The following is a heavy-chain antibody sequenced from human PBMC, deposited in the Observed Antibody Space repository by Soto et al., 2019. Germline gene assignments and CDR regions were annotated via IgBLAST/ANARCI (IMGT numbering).Heavy chain of an antibody. CDR2: ISGSGGST. Sequence: EVQLLESGGGLVHPGGSLRLSCAASGFTFSSYAMSWVRQAPGKGLEWVSAISGSGGSTYYADSVNCWFTISRDNSKNTLYLQMNSLRAEDTAVYYCASPLGGAARTYEDLWYFDYWGQGTLVTVYS. CDR1: GFTFSSYA. D-gene: IGHD6-6*01. J-gene: IGHJ4*02. V-gene: IGHV3-23*01. CDR3: ASPLGGAARTYEDLWYFDY.